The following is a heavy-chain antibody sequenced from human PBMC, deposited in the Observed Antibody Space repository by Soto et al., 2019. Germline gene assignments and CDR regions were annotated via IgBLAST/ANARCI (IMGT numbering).Heavy chain of an antibody. J-gene: IGHJ6*02. Sequence: EVQLVESGGGLVQPGGSLRLSCAASAFTFNTYWMHWVRQAPGKELVWVSRMNSDGSTTSYPHYVKGRFTISRDNAKNTLYLQMNSLRAEDTAVYYCARVRSLAVTGTGGVYHYYGMDVWGQGTTVTVSS. CDR1: AFTFNTYW. CDR2: MNSDGSTT. V-gene: IGHV3-74*01. CDR3: ARVRSLAVTGTGGVYHYYGMDV. D-gene: IGHD6-13*01.